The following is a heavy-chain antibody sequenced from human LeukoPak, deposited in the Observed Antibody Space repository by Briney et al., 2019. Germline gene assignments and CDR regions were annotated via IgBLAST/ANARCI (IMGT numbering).Heavy chain of an antibody. J-gene: IGHJ4*02. CDR1: GFTFSSYS. D-gene: IGHD5-18*01. V-gene: IGHV3-30*03. CDR2: ISYDGSNK. Sequence: GGSLRLSCAASGFTFSSYSMNWVRQAPGKGLEWVAVISYDGSNKYYADSVKGRFTISRDNSKNTLYLQMNSLRAEDTAVYYCAGGGTAYYFDYWGQGTLVTVSS. CDR3: AGGGTAYYFDY.